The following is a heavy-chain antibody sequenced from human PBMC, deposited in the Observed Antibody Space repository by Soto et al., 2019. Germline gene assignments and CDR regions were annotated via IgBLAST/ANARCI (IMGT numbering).Heavy chain of an antibody. J-gene: IGHJ4*02. CDR3: ASLQVPGNFDY. D-gene: IGHD6-13*01. Sequence: QLQLQESGPGLVKPSETLSLTCTVSGGSISRRNYYWAWVRQPPGKGLEWIGNIYYSGDTYYRPSLRSRLTISVDTSKNQFSLKLSSLTAADTAMYYCASLQVPGNFDYWGQGNLVTVSS. V-gene: IGHV4-39*01. CDR2: IYYSGDT. CDR1: GGSISRRNYY.